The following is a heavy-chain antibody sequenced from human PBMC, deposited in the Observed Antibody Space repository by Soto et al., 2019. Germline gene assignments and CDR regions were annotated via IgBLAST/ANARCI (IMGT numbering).Heavy chain of an antibody. D-gene: IGHD3-10*01. CDR3: ARASGGVYYGSGSYYKGRGYYFDY. Sequence: PGGSLRLSCAASGFTFSDYYMSWIRQAPGKGLEWVSYISSSGSTIYYADSVKGRFTISRDNAKNSLYLQMNSLRAEDTAVYYCARASGGVYYGSGSYYKGRGYYFDYWGQGTLVTAPQ. CDR2: ISSSGSTI. CDR1: GFTFSDYY. V-gene: IGHV3-11*01. J-gene: IGHJ4*02.